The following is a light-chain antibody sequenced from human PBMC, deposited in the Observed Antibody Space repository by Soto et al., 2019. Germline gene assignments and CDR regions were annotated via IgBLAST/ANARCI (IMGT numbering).Light chain of an antibody. CDR1: SSDVGGYNY. CDR3: SSYTSSSTYV. J-gene: IGLJ1*01. V-gene: IGLV2-14*01. CDR2: EVS. Sequence: QSVVTQPASVSGSPGQSITISCTGTSSDVGGYNYVSWYQQHPGKAPKLMIYEVSNRPSGVSNRFSGSKSGNTASLTISGLQAEAESDYYCSSYTSSSTYVFGAGTKLTVL.